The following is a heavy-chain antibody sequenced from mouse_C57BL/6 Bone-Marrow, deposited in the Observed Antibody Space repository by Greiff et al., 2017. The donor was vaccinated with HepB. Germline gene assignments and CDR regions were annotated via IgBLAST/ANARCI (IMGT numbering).Heavy chain of an antibody. D-gene: IGHD1-1*01. J-gene: IGHJ1*03. CDR1: GYAFTNYL. Sequence: QVQLQQSGAELVRPGTSVKVSCKASGYAFTNYLIEWVKQRPGQGLEWIGVINPGSGGTKYNEKFKGKATLTADKSSSTAYMQLSSLTSEDSAVYFCARFPYYYGSSYWYFDVWGRGTTVTVSS. V-gene: IGHV1-54*01. CDR2: INPGSGGT. CDR3: ARFPYYYGSSYWYFDV.